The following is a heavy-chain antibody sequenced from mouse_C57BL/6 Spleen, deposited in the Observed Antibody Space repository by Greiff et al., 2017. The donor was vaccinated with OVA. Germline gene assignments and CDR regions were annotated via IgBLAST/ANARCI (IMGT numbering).Heavy chain of an antibody. Sequence: EVKVVESGGGLVKPGGSLKLSCAASGFTFSSYAMSWVRQTPEKRLEWVATISDGGSYTYYPDNVKGRFTISRDNAKNNLYLQMSHLKSEDTAMYYCARDQLTGHFDYWGQGTTLTVSS. J-gene: IGHJ2*01. D-gene: IGHD4-1*01. CDR2: ISDGGSYT. V-gene: IGHV5-4*01. CDR1: GFTFSSYA. CDR3: ARDQLTGHFDY.